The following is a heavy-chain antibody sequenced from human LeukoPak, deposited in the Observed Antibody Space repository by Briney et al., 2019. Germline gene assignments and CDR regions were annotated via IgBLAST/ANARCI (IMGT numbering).Heavy chain of an antibody. CDR1: GGSISSGDYY. CDR2: IYYSGST. V-gene: IGHV4-30-4*08. D-gene: IGHD3-3*01. Sequence: SQTLSLTCTVSGGSISSGDYYWSWIRQPPGKGLEWIGYIYYSGSTYYNPSLKSRVTISVDTSKNRFSLKLSSVTAADTAVYYCARTIFGVVNSVAFDIWGQGTMVTVSS. CDR3: ARTIFGVVNSVAFDI. J-gene: IGHJ3*02.